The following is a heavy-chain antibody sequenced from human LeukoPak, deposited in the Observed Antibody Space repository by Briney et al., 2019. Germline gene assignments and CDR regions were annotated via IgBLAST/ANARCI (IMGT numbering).Heavy chain of an antibody. D-gene: IGHD4-23*01. CDR1: GGSISSYN. Sequence: SETLSLTCTVSGGSISSYNWSWIRQPPGKGLEWIGYIYYSGSTNYNPSLKSRVTISVDTSKNQFSLKLSSVTAADTAVYYCARGDYGGNIEPIYWGQGTLVTVSS. J-gene: IGHJ4*02. CDR2: IYYSGST. V-gene: IGHV4-59*01. CDR3: ARGDYGGNIEPIY.